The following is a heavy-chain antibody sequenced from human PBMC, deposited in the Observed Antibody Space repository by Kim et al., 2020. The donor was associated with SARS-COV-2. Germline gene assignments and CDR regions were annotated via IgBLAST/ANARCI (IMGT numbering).Heavy chain of an antibody. J-gene: IGHJ6*02. CDR2: IYYSGST. V-gene: IGHV4-61*01. CDR3: ARVTPYKVQDYYYGMDV. Sequence: SETLSLTCTVSGGSVSSGSYYWSWIRQPPGKGLEWIGYIYYSGSTNYNPSLKSRVTISVDTSKNQFSLKLSSVTAADTAVYYCARVTPYKVQDYYYGMDVWGQGTTVTVSS. D-gene: IGHD1-1*01. CDR1: GGSVSSGSYY.